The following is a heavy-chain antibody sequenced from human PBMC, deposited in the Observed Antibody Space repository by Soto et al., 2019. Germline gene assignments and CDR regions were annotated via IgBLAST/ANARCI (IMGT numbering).Heavy chain of an antibody. V-gene: IGHV3-15*07. CDR2: IKSKTDGGTT. CDR3: TTPFSAPICISTSCYGDGSYYGMDV. Sequence: GGSLRLSCAASGFTFSNAWMNWVRQAPGKGLEWVGRIKSKTDGGTTDYAAPVKGRFTISRDDSKNTLNLQMNSLKTEDKAEYYCTTPFSAPICISTSCYGDGSYYGMDVWGQGTTVTVSS. J-gene: IGHJ6*02. D-gene: IGHD2-2*01. CDR1: GFTFSNAW.